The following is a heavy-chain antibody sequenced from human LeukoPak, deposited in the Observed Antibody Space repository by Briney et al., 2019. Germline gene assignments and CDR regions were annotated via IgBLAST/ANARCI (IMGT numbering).Heavy chain of an antibody. CDR2: ICYSGST. J-gene: IGHJ6*03. Sequence: SETLSLTCTVSGGSISSSSYYWGWIRQPPGKGLEWIGSICYSGSTYYNPSLKSRVTISVDTSKNQFSLKLSSVTAADTAVYYCARGSRITGTEYYYYYYMDVWGKGTTVTVSS. CDR3: ARGSRITGTEYYYYYYMDV. V-gene: IGHV4-39*07. D-gene: IGHD1-20*01. CDR1: GGSISSSSYY.